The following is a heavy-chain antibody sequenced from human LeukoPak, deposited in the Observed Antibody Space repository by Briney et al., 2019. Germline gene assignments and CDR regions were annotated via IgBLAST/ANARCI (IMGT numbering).Heavy chain of an antibody. V-gene: IGHV1-46*01. CDR1: GYIFTNYY. CDR2: INPSGGST. Sequence: GASVKVSCKASGYIFTNYYMHWVRQAPGQGLERMGMINPSGGSTRYAQKFQGRVTMTRDTSTNTVYMELSSLRSEDTAVYYCARGGGLGYCSSTSCRFDYWGQGTLVTVSS. CDR3: ARGGGLGYCSSTSCRFDY. J-gene: IGHJ4*02. D-gene: IGHD2-2*01.